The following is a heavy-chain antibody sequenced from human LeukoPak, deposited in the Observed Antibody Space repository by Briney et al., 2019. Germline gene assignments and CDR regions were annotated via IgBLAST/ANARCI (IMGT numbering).Heavy chain of an antibody. CDR2: IYHSGST. CDR1: GYSISSGYY. Sequence: SETLSLTCAVSGYSISSGYYWGWIRQPPGKGLEWIGSIYHSGSTYYNPSLKSRVTISVDTSKNQFSLKLSSVTAADTAVYYCARDISGDVYGDYGWGQGTLVTVSS. CDR3: ARDISGDVYGDYG. J-gene: IGHJ4*02. V-gene: IGHV4-38-2*02. D-gene: IGHD4-17*01.